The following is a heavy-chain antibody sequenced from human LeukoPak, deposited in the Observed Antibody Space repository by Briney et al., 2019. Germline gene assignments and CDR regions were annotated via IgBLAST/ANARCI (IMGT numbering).Heavy chain of an antibody. CDR3: AKDLGPGSMATSPGFDY. CDR2: ISWNSGSI. CDR1: GFTLDDYA. Sequence: PGGSLRLSCAASGFTLDDYAMHWDRQAPGKGLEWVSGISWNSGSIGYADSVKGRFTISRDNAKTSLYLQMNSLRAEDTALYYCAKDLGPGSMATSPGFDYWGQGTLVTVSS. J-gene: IGHJ4*02. D-gene: IGHD5-24*01. V-gene: IGHV3-9*01.